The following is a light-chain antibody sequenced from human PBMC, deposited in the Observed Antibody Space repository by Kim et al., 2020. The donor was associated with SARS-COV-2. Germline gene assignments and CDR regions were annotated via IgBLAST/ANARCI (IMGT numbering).Light chain of an antibody. Sequence: QSALTQPASVSGSPGQSITISCSGTNSDVGIYNLVSWFQHHPDKAPKLIIYDVNKRPSGVSDRFSGSKSANTASLTISGLQSEDEADYFCCSYAGRITFVLFGGGTKFTVL. CDR2: DVN. CDR3: CSYAGRITFVL. CDR1: NSDVGIYNL. V-gene: IGLV2-23*02. J-gene: IGLJ2*01.